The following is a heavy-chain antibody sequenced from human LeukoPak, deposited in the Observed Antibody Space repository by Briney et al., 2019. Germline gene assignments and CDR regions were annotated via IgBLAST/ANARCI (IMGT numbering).Heavy chain of an antibody. Sequence: SETLYLTCAVYGGSFSGHYWGWIRQPPGKGLEWIGSMYHRGSTYHNPSLKSRVTISVDTSKNQFSLKLSSVTAADTAVYYCATTTIRLGYWGQGTLVTVSS. D-gene: IGHD1-26*01. J-gene: IGHJ4*02. V-gene: IGHV4-34*01. CDR3: ATTTIRLGY. CDR2: MYHRGST. CDR1: GGSFSGHY.